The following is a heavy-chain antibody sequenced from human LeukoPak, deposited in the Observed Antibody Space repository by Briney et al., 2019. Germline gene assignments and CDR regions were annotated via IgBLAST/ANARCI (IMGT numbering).Heavy chain of an antibody. CDR1: GDSVSSNSAA. CDR3: ARDQLVSPYLERRPHDAFDI. Sequence: SQTLSLTCAISGDSVSSNSAAWNWIRQSPSRGLEWLGRTYYRSKWYNDYAVSVKSRITFNPDTSKNQFSLQLNSVTPEDTAVYYCARDQLVSPYLERRPHDAFDIWGQGTMVTVSS. V-gene: IGHV6-1*01. CDR2: TYYRSKWYN. D-gene: IGHD1-1*01. J-gene: IGHJ3*02.